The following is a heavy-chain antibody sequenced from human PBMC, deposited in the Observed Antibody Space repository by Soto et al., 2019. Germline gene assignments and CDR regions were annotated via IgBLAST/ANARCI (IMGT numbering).Heavy chain of an antibody. CDR1: GFTFSNYA. Sequence: GGSLRLSCAASGFTFSNYAMNWVRQAPGKGLEWVSGISGSGGSTYYADSVRGRFTISRDNSKNTLYLQMNSLRAEDTAVFYCARATYYSSLDYWGQGTLVTVSS. J-gene: IGHJ4*02. CDR2: ISGSGGST. CDR3: ARATYYSSLDY. D-gene: IGHD3-22*01. V-gene: IGHV3-23*01.